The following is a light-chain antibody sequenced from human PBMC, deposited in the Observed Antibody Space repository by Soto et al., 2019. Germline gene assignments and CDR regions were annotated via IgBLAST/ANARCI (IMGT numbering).Light chain of an antibody. CDR3: QKYETSPRT. Sequence: VLTHAPWTLCLSPVERTNRSWIASQSVSSNFLDWYQQKPGQAPRLLIYGASSRASGIPDRFSGSGSGTDFTLTISRLEPEDFAVYYCQKYETSPRTCGEGTTVDIK. CDR2: GAS. V-gene: IGKV3-20*01. CDR1: QSVSSNF. J-gene: IGKJ1*01.